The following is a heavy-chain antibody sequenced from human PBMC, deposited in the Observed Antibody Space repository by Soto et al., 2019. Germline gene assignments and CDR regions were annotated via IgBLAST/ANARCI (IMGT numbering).Heavy chain of an antibody. CDR3: ARGYSYCDY. V-gene: IGHV4-39*02. D-gene: IGHD5-18*01. CDR1: GASISPGSYY. J-gene: IGHJ4*02. Sequence: SETLSLTCTVSGASISPGSYYWAWIRQPPGQGLEWIGTIYSGGSAYYNPSLNSRVTMSIDMSKNSLYLQMNSLRAEDTAVYYCARGYSYCDYWGQGTLVTVSS. CDR2: IYSGGSA.